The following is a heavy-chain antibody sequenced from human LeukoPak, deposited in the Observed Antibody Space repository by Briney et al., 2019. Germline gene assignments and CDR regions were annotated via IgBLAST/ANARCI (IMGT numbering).Heavy chain of an antibody. CDR2: IYYSGST. V-gene: IGHV4-59*08. CDR1: GGSISSYY. D-gene: IGHD6-13*01. CDR3: ARSTGYSALFDP. Sequence: SGTLSLTCTVSGGSISSYYWSWIRQPPGKGLEWIGYIYYSGSTNYNPSLKSRVTISVDTSKNQFSLKLSSVTAADTAVYYCARSTGYSALFDPWGQGTLVTVSS. J-gene: IGHJ5*02.